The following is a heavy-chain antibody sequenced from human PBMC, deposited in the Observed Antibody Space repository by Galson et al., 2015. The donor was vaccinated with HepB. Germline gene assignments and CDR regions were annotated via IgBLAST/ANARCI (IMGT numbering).Heavy chain of an antibody. Sequence: SLRLSCAASGFTFSSYEMNWVRQAPGKGLEWVPYITGSDNTIFYADSVKGRFTISRDNTKNSLYLQMNSLRVEDTAVYYCARGLIVNTAMIAFDYWGQGALVTVSS. J-gene: IGHJ4*02. D-gene: IGHD5-18*01. CDR2: ITGSDNTI. CDR1: GFTFSSYE. V-gene: IGHV3-48*03. CDR3: ARGLIVNTAMIAFDY.